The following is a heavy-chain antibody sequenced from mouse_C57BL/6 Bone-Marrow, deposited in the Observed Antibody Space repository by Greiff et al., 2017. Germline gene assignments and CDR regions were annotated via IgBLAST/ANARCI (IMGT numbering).Heavy chain of an antibody. CDR3: ARAPGGAMDY. Sequence: EVQVVESGGGLVQPGASLKLSCAASGFTFSDYGMAWVRQAPRKGPEWVAFISNLACSIYYADTVTGRYTMSRENATNTLYLELSSLRSEDTAMYYCARAPGGAMDYWGQGTAVTVSA. CDR2: ISNLACSI. J-gene: IGHJ4*01. V-gene: IGHV5-15*01. CDR1: GFTFSDYG. D-gene: IGHD3-1*01.